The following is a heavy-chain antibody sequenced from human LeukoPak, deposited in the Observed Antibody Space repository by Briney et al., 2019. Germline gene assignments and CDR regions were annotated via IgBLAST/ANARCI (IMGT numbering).Heavy chain of an antibody. Sequence: SVKVSCKASGGTFSIDGISWLQQAPGQRLKWMGSIIPMVCTPNYAQKFQDRVTITTDESTSTVYMELSSLRSEDTALYYCARDYEGAFDVWGQGTVVTVSS. D-gene: IGHD3-22*01. J-gene: IGHJ3*01. CDR1: GGTFSIDG. CDR2: IIPMVCTP. V-gene: IGHV1-69*05. CDR3: ARDYEGAFDV.